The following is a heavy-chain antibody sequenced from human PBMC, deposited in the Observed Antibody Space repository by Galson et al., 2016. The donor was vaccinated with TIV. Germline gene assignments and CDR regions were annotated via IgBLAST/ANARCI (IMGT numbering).Heavy chain of an antibody. Sequence: SLRLSCAASGFTLPNHWMHWVRQAPGKGLVWVARVNRDGSGTNYADSVKGRFTISRDNAEKTLYLQMNSLTAEDTAVYYCARGIEVVPDASGMDVWGKGTTVIVSS. D-gene: IGHD2-2*01. J-gene: IGHJ6*03. V-gene: IGHV3-74*01. CDR2: VNRDGSGT. CDR3: ARGIEVVPDASGMDV. CDR1: GFTLPNHW.